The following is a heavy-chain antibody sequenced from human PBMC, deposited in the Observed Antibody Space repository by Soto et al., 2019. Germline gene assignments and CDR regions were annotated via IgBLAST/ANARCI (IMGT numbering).Heavy chain of an antibody. D-gene: IGHD3-10*01. J-gene: IGHJ6*02. V-gene: IGHV3-23*01. CDR3: AKDLLWFGELLIYYYYYGMDV. CDR2: IGASGAGT. CDR1: GFTFSSYA. Sequence: EVQLLESGGGLVQPGGSLRLSCAASGFTFSSYAMSWVRQAPGKGLEWVSGIGASGAGTYYADFVKGRFIISRDNSKNTLYLQMNSLRAEDTAVYYCAKDLLWFGELLIYYYYYGMDVWGQGTTVTVSS.